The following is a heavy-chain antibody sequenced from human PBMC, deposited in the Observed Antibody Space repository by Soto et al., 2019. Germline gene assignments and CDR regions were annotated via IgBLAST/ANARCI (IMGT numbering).Heavy chain of an antibody. CDR1: GFSLSTSGMR. D-gene: IGHD1-1*01. V-gene: IGHV2-70*04. J-gene: IGHJ5*02. Sequence: SGPTLVNPTQTLTLTCTFSGFSLSTSGMRVSWIRQPPGKALECLARIDWDDDKFYSTSLKTRLTISKDTSKNQVVLTMTNMDTVDTATYYCERNPGTGWFEPWGQGTMVTVSS. CDR3: ERNPGTGWFEP. CDR2: IDWDDDK.